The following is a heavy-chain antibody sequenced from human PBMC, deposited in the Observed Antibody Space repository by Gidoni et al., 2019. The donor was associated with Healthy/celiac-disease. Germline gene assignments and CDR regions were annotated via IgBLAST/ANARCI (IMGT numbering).Heavy chain of an antibody. J-gene: IGHJ5*02. Sequence: QVQLQESGPGLVKPSQTLSLTGTVSGGSISSGSYYWSWIRQPAGKGLEWIGRIYTSGSTNYNPSLKSRVTISVDTSKNQFSLKLSSVTAADTAVYYCARDIVATGGNWFDPWGQGTLVTVSS. CDR2: IYTSGST. CDR3: ARDIVATGGNWFDP. D-gene: IGHD5-12*01. V-gene: IGHV4-61*02. CDR1: GGSISSGSYY.